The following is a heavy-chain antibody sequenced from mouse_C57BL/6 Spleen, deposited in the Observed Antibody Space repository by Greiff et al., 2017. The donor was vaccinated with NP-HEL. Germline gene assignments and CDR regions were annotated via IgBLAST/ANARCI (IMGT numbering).Heavy chain of an antibody. D-gene: IGHD1-1*01. CDR1: GFSFNTYA. V-gene: IGHV10-1*01. J-gene: IGHJ3*01. Sequence: DAGGGLVQPKGSLKLSCAASGFSFNTYAMNWVRQAPGKGLEWVARIRSKSNNYATYYADSVKDRFTISRDDSESMLYLQMNNLKTEDTAMYYCVDGSRFAYWGQGTLVTVSA. CDR3: VDGSRFAY. CDR2: IRSKSNNYAT.